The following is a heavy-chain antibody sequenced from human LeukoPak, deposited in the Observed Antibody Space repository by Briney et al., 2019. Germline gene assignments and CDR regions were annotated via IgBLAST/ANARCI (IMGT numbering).Heavy chain of an antibody. CDR3: ARVLPLYDHYYFDW. V-gene: IGHV4-59*01. Sequence: SETLSLTCTVSGDSIRGSYKTWIRQPPGRGLEWIGYIYDSGSTNYNPSLKSRVTMSVDTSKNQFSLRLSSVTAADTAIYYCARVLPLYDHYYFDWWGQGTLVTASS. CDR1: GDSIRGSY. D-gene: IGHD3-22*01. J-gene: IGHJ4*02. CDR2: IYDSGST.